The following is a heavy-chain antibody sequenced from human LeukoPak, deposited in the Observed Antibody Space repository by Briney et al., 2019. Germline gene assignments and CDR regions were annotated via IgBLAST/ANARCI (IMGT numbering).Heavy chain of an antibody. CDR1: GGSISSGSYY. D-gene: IGHD3-10*01. J-gene: IGHJ4*02. V-gene: IGHV4-61*02. Sequence: SQTLSLTCTVSGGSISSGSYYWSWIRQPAGKGLEWIGRIYTSGSTNYNPSLKSRVTISVDTSKNQFSLKLSSVTAADTAVYYCARGYYYGSIDYWGQGTLVTVSS. CDR2: IYTSGST. CDR3: ARGYYYGSIDY.